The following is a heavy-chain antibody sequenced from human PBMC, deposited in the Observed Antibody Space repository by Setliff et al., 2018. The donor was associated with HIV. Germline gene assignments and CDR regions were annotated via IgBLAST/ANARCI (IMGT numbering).Heavy chain of an antibody. CDR2: INTYTGNP. Sequence: ASVKVSFKASGYTFTSYGMSWVRQAPGQGLEWMGWINTYTGNPTYAQDFTGRFVFSLDTSVSTAYLQISSLKAEDIAVYYCERDGYYYDSSGHLAYYFDYWGQGTLVTSPQ. J-gene: IGHJ4*02. D-gene: IGHD3-22*01. V-gene: IGHV7-4-1*02. CDR3: ERDGYYYDSSGHLAYYFDY. CDR1: GYTFTSYG.